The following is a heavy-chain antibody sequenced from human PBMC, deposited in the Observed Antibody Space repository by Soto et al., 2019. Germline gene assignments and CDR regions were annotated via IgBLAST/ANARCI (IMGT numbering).Heavy chain of an antibody. CDR3: ARGVTMVRGVIHTPYFDY. CDR2: IYYSGST. V-gene: IGHV4-31*03. J-gene: IGHJ4*02. CDR1: GGSISSGGYY. Sequence: SETLSLTCTVSGGSISSGGYYWSWIRQHPGKGLEWIGYIYYSGSTYYNPSLKSRVTISVDTSKNQFSLKLSSVTAADTAVYYCARGVTMVRGVIHTPYFDYWGQGTLITVSS. D-gene: IGHD3-10*01.